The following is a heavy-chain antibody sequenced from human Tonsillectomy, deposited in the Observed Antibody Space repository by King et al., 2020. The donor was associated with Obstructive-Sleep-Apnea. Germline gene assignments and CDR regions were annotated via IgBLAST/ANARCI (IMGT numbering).Heavy chain of an antibody. CDR1: GGSISTYY. J-gene: IGHJ5*02. V-gene: IGHV4-59*01. CDR2: IYYSGSS. D-gene: IGHD3-10*01. Sequence: VQLQESGPGLVKPSETLSLTCTVSGGSISTYYWSWLRQPPGKRLEWIGYIYYSGSSNYNPSLKRRVIISVDTSKNQFSLKLTSVTAADTSVYYCARSPYGSGIIDYFDPWGQGTLVTVSS. CDR3: ARSPYGSGIIDYFDP.